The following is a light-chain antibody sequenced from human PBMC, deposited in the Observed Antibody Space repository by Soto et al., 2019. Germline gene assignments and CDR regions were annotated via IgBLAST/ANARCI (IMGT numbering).Light chain of an antibody. V-gene: IGLV2-11*01. Sequence: QSALTRPRSVSGSPGQSVTISCTGSSSDIGGYRYVSWYQQYPGKAPKLMIYDVSQRPSGVPDRFSGSTSGNTASLTISGLQAEDEADYYCCSYAGSYVFGTGTKVTVL. CDR1: SSDIGGYRY. CDR2: DVS. CDR3: CSYAGSYV. J-gene: IGLJ1*01.